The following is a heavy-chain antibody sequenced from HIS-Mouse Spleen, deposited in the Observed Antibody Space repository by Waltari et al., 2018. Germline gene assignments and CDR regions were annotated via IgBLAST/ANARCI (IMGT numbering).Heavy chain of an antibody. V-gene: IGHV4-39*07. CDR1: GGSISSSSYY. Sequence: QLQLQESGPGLVKPSETLSLTCTVPGGSISSSSYYRGWIRQPPGKGLEWFGSIYYSGGTFYNPSLKSRVTISVDTSKNQFSLKLSSVTAADTAVYYCAREIPYSSSWYDWYFDLWGRGTLVTVSS. CDR2: IYYSGGT. J-gene: IGHJ2*01. CDR3: AREIPYSSSWYDWYFDL. D-gene: IGHD6-13*01.